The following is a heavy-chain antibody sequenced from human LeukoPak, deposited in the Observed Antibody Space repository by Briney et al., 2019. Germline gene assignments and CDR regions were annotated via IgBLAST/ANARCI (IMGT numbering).Heavy chain of an antibody. CDR2: IYYSGST. CDR3: ARNGTPGYSTGWYDY. CDR1: GVSISSYY. J-gene: IGHJ4*02. Sequence: SETLSLTCTVSGVSISSYYWSWIRQPPGKGLEWIGYIYYSGSTNYNPSLKSRVTISVDTSKNQFPLKLHPVTAADTAVYYCARNGTPGYSTGWYDYWGQGTLVTVSS. V-gene: IGHV4-59*08. D-gene: IGHD6-19*01.